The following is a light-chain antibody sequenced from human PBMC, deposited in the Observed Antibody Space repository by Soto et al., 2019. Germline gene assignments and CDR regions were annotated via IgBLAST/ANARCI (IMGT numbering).Light chain of an antibody. CDR1: QSVSSSY. CDR3: QQYGSSPFT. Sequence: EIVLTQSPGTLSLSPGERATLSCRASQSVSSSYLAWYQQKPGQTPRLLFYGASSRATGIPDRFSGSGSGTDFTLTISRLEPEDFAVYYCQQYGSSPFTFRPGTKVDIK. CDR2: GAS. J-gene: IGKJ3*01. V-gene: IGKV3-20*01.